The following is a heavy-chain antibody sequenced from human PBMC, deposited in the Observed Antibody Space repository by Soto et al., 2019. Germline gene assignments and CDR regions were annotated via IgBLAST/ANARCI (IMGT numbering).Heavy chain of an antibody. CDR3: SRGSGTTIDAFDI. CDR2: MNPNSGNT. CDR1: GYTFTSYD. D-gene: IGHD1-7*01. J-gene: IGHJ3*02. V-gene: IGHV1-8*01. Sequence: ASVKVSCKASGYTFTSYDINWVRQATGQGIEWMGWMNPNSGNTGYAQKFQGRVTTTRNTSISTAYMELSSLRSEDTAVYYCSRGSGTTIDAFDIWGQGTMVTVSS.